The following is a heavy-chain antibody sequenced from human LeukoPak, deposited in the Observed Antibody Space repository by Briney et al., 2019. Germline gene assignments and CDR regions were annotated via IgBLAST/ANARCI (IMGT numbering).Heavy chain of an antibody. J-gene: IGHJ4*02. V-gene: IGHV4-34*01. Sequence: SETLSLTCAVYGGSFSGYYWSWVRQPPGKGLEWIGEINHSGSTNYNPSLKSRVTISVDTSKNQFSLKLSSVTAADTAVYYCARQRGYSYVGYWGQGTPVTVSS. CDR3: ARQRGYSYVGY. CDR2: INHSGST. D-gene: IGHD5-18*01. CDR1: GGSFSGYY.